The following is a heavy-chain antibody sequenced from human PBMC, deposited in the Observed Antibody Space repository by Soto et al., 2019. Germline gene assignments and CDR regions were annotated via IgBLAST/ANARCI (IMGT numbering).Heavy chain of an antibody. CDR1: GYTFTSHH. J-gene: IGHJ6*02. Sequence: QPQLVQSGAEVKKPGASVKVSCKASGYTFTSHHISWVRQAPGQGLEGMGCISTYNGHTISAQKFQRKVTMTTADSTSTAYIGLRTLRSDDTALYYCTTLVPPTLDRFSNMDVWGQGTTVTVSS. D-gene: IGHD2-2*01. V-gene: IGHV1-18*04. CDR2: ISTYNGHT. CDR3: TTLVPPTLDRFSNMDV.